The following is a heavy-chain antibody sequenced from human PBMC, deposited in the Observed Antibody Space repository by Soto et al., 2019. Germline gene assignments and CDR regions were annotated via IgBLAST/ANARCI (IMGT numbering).Heavy chain of an antibody. CDR3: ASSITIFGVATFGDYYYYMDV. CDR1: GGSLSSYG. D-gene: IGHD3-3*01. CDR2: IYYSGST. J-gene: IGHJ6*03. V-gene: IGHV4-59*08. Sequence: SETMSLTCSFAGGSLSSYGVSLIRQPPGKGLEWIGYIYYSGSTNYNPSLKSRVTISVDTSKNQFSLKLSSVTAADTAVYYCASSITIFGVATFGDYYYYMDVWGKGTTVTVSS.